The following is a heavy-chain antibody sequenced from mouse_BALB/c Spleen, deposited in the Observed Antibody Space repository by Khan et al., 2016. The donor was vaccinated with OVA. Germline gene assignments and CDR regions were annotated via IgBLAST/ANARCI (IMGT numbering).Heavy chain of an antibody. CDR1: GFSLSRYN. Sequence: QVQLKESGPGLVAPSQSLSITCTVSGFSLSRYNIHWVRQPPGKGLEWLGMIWGGGGTDYNSTLKSRLSISKDNSTSQVFLKMNSLQTADTAMYYCARAYYRYDGYYAMDYWGQGTSVTVSS. CDR2: IWGGGGT. CDR3: ARAYYRYDGYYAMDY. D-gene: IGHD2-14*01. V-gene: IGHV2-6-4*01. J-gene: IGHJ4*01.